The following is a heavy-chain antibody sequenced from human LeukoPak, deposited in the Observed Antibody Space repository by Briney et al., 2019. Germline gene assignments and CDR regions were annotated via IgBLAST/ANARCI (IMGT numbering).Heavy chain of an antibody. CDR1: EFAFSTYN. CDR3: ARVAAGYSVNYFDY. V-gene: IGHV3-48*02. CDR2: ISTGSSTT. Sequence: GGSLRLSCAASEFAFSTYNMNWVRQAPGKGLEWVSYISTGSSTTYYADSVKGRFTISRDNVENSLYLQMNSLRDEDTAVYYCARVAAGYSVNYFDYWGQGTLVTVSS. J-gene: IGHJ4*02. D-gene: IGHD4-23*01.